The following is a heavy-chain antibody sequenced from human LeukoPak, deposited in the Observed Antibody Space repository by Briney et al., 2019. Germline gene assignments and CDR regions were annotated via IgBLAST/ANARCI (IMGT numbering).Heavy chain of an antibody. J-gene: IGHJ4*02. V-gene: IGHV4-39*01. Sequence: TLSLTCTVSGGSISSSSYYWGWIRQPPGKGLEWIGSIYYSGSTYYNPSLKSRVTISVDTSKNQFSLKLSSVTAADTAVYYCARLGGGDHFDYWGQGTLVTVSS. D-gene: IGHD2-21*02. CDR2: IYYSGST. CDR1: GGSISSSSYY. CDR3: ARLGGGDHFDY.